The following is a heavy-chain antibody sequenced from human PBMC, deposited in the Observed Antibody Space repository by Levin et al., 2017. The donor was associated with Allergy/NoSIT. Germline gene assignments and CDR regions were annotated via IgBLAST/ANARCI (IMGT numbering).Heavy chain of an antibody. D-gene: IGHD6-19*01. J-gene: IGHJ4*02. CDR2: ISTSNNYI. Sequence: GESLKISCAASGFTFSSYAMNWVRQAPGKGLEWVSSISTSNNYIYYADSVKGRFTISRDNAKYSLYLQMNSLRAEDTAVYYWARVPRGAVADDYWGQGTLVTVSS. CDR1: GFTFSSYA. V-gene: IGHV3-21*01. CDR3: ARVPRGAVADDY.